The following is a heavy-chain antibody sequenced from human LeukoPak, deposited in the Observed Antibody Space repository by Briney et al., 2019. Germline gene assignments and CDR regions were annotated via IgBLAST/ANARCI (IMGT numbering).Heavy chain of an antibody. D-gene: IGHD7-27*01. CDR3: ARDPNWGSGY. Sequence: HPWGSLRLLRAGLGFPLKHLFLVMVRPAPGKGLEWVSIIGTSGGDIHYADSVKGRFSISRDNSKNTLSLQMNSLRVDDTAVYYCARDPNWGSGYWGQGTLVTVSS. V-gene: IGHV3-23*01. J-gene: IGHJ4*02. CDR1: FPLKHLF. CDR2: IGTSGGDI.